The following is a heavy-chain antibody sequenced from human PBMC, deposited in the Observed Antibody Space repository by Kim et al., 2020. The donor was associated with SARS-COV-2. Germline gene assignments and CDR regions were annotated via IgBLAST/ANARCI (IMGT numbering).Heavy chain of an antibody. J-gene: IGHJ4*02. D-gene: IGHD3-10*01. CDR2: ISGRGDTT. CDR1: GFTMSYG. CDR3: AKARLGRAVTGWGSELDS. Sequence: GGSLRLSCAASGFTMSYGMAWVRRAPGKGLGWVSAISGRGDTTYYADSVKGRFSISRENSKTTKIYLQMNNLRVEDTALYFCAKARLGRAVTGWGSELDSWGQGTLVTVSS. V-gene: IGHV3-23*01.